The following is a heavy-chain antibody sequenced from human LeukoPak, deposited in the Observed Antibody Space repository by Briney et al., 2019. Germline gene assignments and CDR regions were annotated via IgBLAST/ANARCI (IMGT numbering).Heavy chain of an antibody. V-gene: IGHV4-59*11. CDR2: LYYSGST. Sequence: PSGTLSLTCSVSGGSFTSHYWSWFRQPPGKGLEWIAYLYYSGSTNYHPSLKSRATMSIDTSKNQLSLNLGSVTAADTAVYYCARGEGERYYVNYFDYWGHGILVTVSS. J-gene: IGHJ4*03. CDR3: ARGEGERYYVNYFDY. CDR1: GGSFTSHY. D-gene: IGHD1-26*01.